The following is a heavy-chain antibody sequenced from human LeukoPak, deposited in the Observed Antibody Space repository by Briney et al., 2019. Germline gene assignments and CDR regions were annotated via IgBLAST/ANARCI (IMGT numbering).Heavy chain of an antibody. D-gene: IGHD3-22*01. J-gene: IGHJ6*02. Sequence: SQTLSLTCAISGDSVSSNSAAWNWIRQSPSRGLEWLGRTYYRSKWYNDYAVSVKSRITINPDTSKNQFSLQLNSVTPEDTAVYYCARVQIDVRGLLLSDYYYYGMDVWGQGTTVTVSS. CDR3: ARVQIDVRGLLLSDYYYYGMDV. CDR1: GDSVSSNSAA. CDR2: TYYRSKWYN. V-gene: IGHV6-1*01.